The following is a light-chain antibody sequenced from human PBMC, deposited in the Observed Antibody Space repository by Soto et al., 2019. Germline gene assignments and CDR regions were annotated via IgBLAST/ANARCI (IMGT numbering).Light chain of an antibody. CDR3: QSYDSSLGGSV. CDR1: SSNIGAGYD. J-gene: IGLJ2*01. Sequence: QSVLTQPPSVSGAPGQRVTISCTGSSSNIGAGYDVHWYQQLPGTAPKLLIYGNSNRPSGGPDRFSGSKSGTSASLAITGLQAEDEADYYCQSYDSSLGGSVFGGGTKLTVL. CDR2: GNS. V-gene: IGLV1-40*01.